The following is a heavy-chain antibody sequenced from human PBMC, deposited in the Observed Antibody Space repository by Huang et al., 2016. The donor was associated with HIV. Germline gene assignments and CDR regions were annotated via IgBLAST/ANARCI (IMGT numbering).Heavy chain of an antibody. J-gene: IGHJ3*01. V-gene: IGHV4-34*01. CDR3: ARPKLGAHDSFDV. CDR1: GGSFSGYY. D-gene: IGHD1-26*01. Sequence: QVQLQQWGAGLLKPSETLSLTCAVSGGSFSGYYWSLIRQPPGKGLEWIGQINHSGSTADMPSLKSRVTMSVDTAKNQFSLRLNSVSAADTAVYFCARPKLGAHDSFDVWGQGTMVTVSS. CDR2: INHSGST.